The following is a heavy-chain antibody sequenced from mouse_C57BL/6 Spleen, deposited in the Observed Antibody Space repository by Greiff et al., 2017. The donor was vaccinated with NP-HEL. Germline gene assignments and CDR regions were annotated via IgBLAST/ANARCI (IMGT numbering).Heavy chain of an antibody. CDR1: GYTFTSYG. V-gene: IGHV1-81*01. J-gene: IGHJ3*01. CDR2: IYPRSGNT. CDR3: ARSEDYDVGFAY. D-gene: IGHD2-4*01. Sequence: VQRVESGAELARPGASVKLSCKASGYTFTSYGISWVKQRTGQGLEWIGEIYPRSGNTYYNEKFKGKATLTADKSSSTAYMELRSLTSEDSAVYFCARSEDYDVGFAYWGQGTLVTVSA.